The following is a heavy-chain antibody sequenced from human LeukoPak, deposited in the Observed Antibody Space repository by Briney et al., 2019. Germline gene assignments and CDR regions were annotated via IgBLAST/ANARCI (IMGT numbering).Heavy chain of an antibody. CDR2: ITGGSNTI. D-gene: IGHD2-15*01. Sequence: PGGSLRLSCAASGFSFDIYGMNWVRPAQGKGLEWVSFITGGSNTIYYADSVKGRFTNSRDNARNSPYLQMNSLRVDDTAVYYCARGRMGGSFDYWGQGTLVTVSS. CDR3: ARGRMGGSFDY. V-gene: IGHV3-48*01. CDR1: GFSFDIYG. J-gene: IGHJ4*02.